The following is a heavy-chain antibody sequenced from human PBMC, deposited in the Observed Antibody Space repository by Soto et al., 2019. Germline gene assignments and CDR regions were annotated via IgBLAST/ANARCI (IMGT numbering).Heavy chain of an antibody. D-gene: IGHD6-13*01. CDR1: GGSFSGYY. CDR2: IKHTGST. CDR3: AGAHTRAYSTLFGRYYYGMDV. J-gene: IGHJ6*02. V-gene: IGHV4-34*01. Sequence: PSETLSLTCAVYGGSFSGYYWSWIRQPPGKGLEWIGEIKHTGSTNNNPSLKSRVAISIDTSKKQFSLKLSSVTAADTAVYFCAGAHTRAYSTLFGRYYYGMDVWGQGPTVTVYS.